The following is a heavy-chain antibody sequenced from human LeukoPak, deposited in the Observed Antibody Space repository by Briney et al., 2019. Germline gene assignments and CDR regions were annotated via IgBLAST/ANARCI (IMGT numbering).Heavy chain of an antibody. Sequence: GGSLRLSCAASGFTFSSYAMSWVRQAPGKGLEWISAISGTGGRTYYADSVKGRFTISRDNSKNTLYLQMNSLRAEDTAVYYCAEEPASSGWFDPWGQGTLVAVSS. V-gene: IGHV3-23*01. D-gene: IGHD6-19*01. CDR3: AEEPASSGWFDP. CDR2: ISGTGGRT. CDR1: GFTFSSYA. J-gene: IGHJ5*02.